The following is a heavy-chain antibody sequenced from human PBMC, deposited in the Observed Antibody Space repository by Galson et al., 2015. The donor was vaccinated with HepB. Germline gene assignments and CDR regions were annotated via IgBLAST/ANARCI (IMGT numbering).Heavy chain of an antibody. J-gene: IGHJ4*02. V-gene: IGHV1-18*01. D-gene: IGHD3-22*01. CDR1: GYTFSIHG. Sequence: SCKASGYTFSIHGISWVRQAPGQGLEWMGWISGYNGNTDHSQKFQGRVTMTKDTSTGTAYMELRSLRSDDTAVYYCARVDYFESSGYYMHWGQGTLVTVSS. CDR2: ISGYNGNT. CDR3: ARVDYFESSGYYMH.